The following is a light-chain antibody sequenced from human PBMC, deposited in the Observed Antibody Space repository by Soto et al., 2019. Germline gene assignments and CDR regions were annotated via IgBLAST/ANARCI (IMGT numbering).Light chain of an antibody. CDR2: AAA. Sequence: AIRMTQSPSSFSASTGDRVTITCRASQGISSYLAWYQQKVGKAPKLLIYAAATLQRGAPSRFSGSGSGTDFTLTISSLQSEDFATYYCQQYFSYPYTFGQGTKLEI. CDR3: QQYFSYPYT. V-gene: IGKV1-8*01. CDR1: QGISSY. J-gene: IGKJ2*01.